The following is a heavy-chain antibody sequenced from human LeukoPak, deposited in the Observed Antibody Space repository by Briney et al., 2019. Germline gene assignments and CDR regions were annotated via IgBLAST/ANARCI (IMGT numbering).Heavy chain of an antibody. D-gene: IGHD6-6*01. J-gene: IGHJ6*03. CDR2: ISAYNGNT. V-gene: IGHV1-18*01. CDR1: GYTFTSYG. CDR3: ARNAREDYYYYYMDV. Sequence: ASVKVSCKASGYTFTSYGISWVRQAPGQRLEWMGWISAYNGNTDYAQKLQGSVTMTTDTSTSTAYMELRSLRSDDTAVYYCARNAREDYYYYYMDVWGKGTTVTVSS.